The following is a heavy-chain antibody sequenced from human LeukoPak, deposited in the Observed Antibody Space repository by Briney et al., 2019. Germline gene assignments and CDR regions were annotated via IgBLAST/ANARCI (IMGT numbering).Heavy chain of an antibody. V-gene: IGHV3-23*01. CDR1: GFTFSSYA. CDR2: ISGSGGSA. CDR3: AKPYYGSGSYYGFNYYAFDY. J-gene: IGHJ4*02. Sequence: GGSLRLSCAASGFTFSSYAMSWVRQAPGKGLEWVSIISGSGGSANHTDSVKGRFTISRDNSKNTLYLQMNSLRAEDTAVYYCAKPYYGSGSYYGFNYYAFDYWGQGTLVTVSS. D-gene: IGHD3-10*01.